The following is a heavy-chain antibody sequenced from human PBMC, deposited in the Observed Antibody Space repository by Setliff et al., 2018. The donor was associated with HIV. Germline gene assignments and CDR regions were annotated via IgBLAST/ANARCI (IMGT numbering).Heavy chain of an antibody. D-gene: IGHD3-3*01. CDR2: ISTSGST. V-gene: IGHV4-4*09. CDR3: ARHSDFWSEDAFDI. J-gene: IGHJ3*02. Sequence: SETLSLTCTVSGGSINNFYWSWIRQPPGKGLEWIGYISTSGSTKYNPSLKSRVTVLVDPSNNQFSLRLSSVTAADTAVYYCARHSDFWSEDAFDIWAQGTVVT. CDR1: GGSINNFY.